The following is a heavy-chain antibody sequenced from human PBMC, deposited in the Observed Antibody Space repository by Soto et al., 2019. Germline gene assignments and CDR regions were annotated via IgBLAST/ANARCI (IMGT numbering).Heavy chain of an antibody. V-gene: IGHV4-30-2*01. D-gene: IGHD5-12*01. CDR1: GGSISSGGYS. CDR3: ARGGYSGYAENDY. CDR2: IYHSGST. J-gene: IGHJ4*02. Sequence: SETLSLTCAVSGGSISSGGYSWSWIRQPPGKGLEWIGYIYHSGSTYYNPSLKSRVTISVDRSKNQFSLKLSSVTAAETAVYYCARGGYSGYAENDYWGQGTLVTVSS.